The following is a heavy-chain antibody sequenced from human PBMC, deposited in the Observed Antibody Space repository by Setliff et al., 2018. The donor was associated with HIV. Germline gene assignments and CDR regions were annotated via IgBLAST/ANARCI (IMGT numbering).Heavy chain of an antibody. Sequence: PSETLSLTCAVYNGSFSAYYWAWIRQPPGKGLEWIGEINHGGSATYNPSLTGRVGISVDTSKNQFSLKMIGVTAADATVYYCARFSNTLNWFDPWGQGTLVTVSS. CDR2: INHGGSA. CDR3: ARFSNTLNWFDP. CDR1: NGSFSAYY. D-gene: IGHD4-4*01. J-gene: IGHJ5*02. V-gene: IGHV4-34*01.